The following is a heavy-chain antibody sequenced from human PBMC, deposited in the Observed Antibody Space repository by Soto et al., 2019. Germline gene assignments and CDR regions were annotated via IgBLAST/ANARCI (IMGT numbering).Heavy chain of an antibody. CDR1: CASISSSY. CDR2: IYHSGST. Sequence: PSETLSLTCTVSCASISSSYWSWIRRPPGKGLEWIGYIYHSGSTKYNPSLKSRVTISVDTSKNQFSVKLSSVTAADTAVYYCARVWGLDYIDSWGQGTRVTVSS. CDR3: ARVWGLDYIDS. V-gene: IGHV4-59*01. J-gene: IGHJ4*02. D-gene: IGHD7-27*01.